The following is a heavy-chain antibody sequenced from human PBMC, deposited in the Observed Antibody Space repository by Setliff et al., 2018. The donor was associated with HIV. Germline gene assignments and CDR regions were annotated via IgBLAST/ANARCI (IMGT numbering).Heavy chain of an antibody. Sequence: SETLSLTCTVSGGSVSSSSYYWGWIRQPPGKGLEWIGSIYYSGNTYYNPSLKSRVTISVDTSKNQFSLRLTSVTAADTALYYCARAQIAAPRPYEYWGQGTQVTVSS. CDR1: GGSVSSSSYY. D-gene: IGHD6-6*01. CDR3: ARAQIAAPRPYEY. V-gene: IGHV4-39*01. J-gene: IGHJ4*02. CDR2: IYYSGNT.